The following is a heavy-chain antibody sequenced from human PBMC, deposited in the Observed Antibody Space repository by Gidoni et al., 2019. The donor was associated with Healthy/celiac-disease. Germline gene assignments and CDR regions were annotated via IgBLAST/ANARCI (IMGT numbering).Heavy chain of an antibody. CDR1: GFTFSSYG. D-gene: IGHD6-19*01. CDR2: ISYDGSNK. J-gene: IGHJ4*02. V-gene: IGHV3-30*18. CDR3: AKDRRYGVAGSLDY. Sequence: QVQLVESGGGVVQPGRSLRLSCAASGFTFSSYGMHWVRQAPGKGLEWVAVISYDGSNKYYADSVKGRFTISRDNYKNTLYLQMNSLRAEDTAVYYCAKDRRYGVAGSLDYWGQGTLVTVSS.